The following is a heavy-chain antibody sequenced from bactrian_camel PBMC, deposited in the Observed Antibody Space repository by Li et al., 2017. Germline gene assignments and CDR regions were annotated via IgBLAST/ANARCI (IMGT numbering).Heavy chain of an antibody. J-gene: IGHJ6*01. V-gene: IGHV3S40*01. CDR3: AARSVGWCPLFEHWLGKRAYTPGGYFAN. CDR2: IITGDGRT. Sequence: DVQLVESGGGLVQPGGSLRLACAASGFTFSDYNMTWVRQAPGKGLEWVSQIITGDGRTHYADSVQGRFTISRDNARNTLYLQMNSLKIEDTAMYYCAARSVGWCPLFEHWLGKRAYTPGGYFANWGQGTQVTVS. CDR1: GFTFSDYN. D-gene: IGHD1*01.